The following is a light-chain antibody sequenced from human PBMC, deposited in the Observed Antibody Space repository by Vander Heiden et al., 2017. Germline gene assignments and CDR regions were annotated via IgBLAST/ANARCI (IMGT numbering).Light chain of an antibody. CDR3: SSYAGRSNYVV. CDR2: EVG. V-gene: IGLV2-8*01. CDR1: SSDVGAYNY. J-gene: IGLJ2*01. Sequence: QSALTHPPSASGSPGQSVTISCTATSSDVGAYNYVSWYQQHPGKAPKVMIYEVGKRPSGVADRFSGSKSGNTTSLTVSGLRADDEADYYCSSYAGRSNYVVFGGGTKLTVL.